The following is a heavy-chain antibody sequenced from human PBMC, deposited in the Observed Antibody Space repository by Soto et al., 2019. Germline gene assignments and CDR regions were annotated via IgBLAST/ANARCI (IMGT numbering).Heavy chain of an antibody. CDR1: GFTFSSYW. J-gene: IGHJ2*01. Sequence: EVQLLESGGGLVQPGGSLRLSCAASGFTFSSYWMHWVRQAPGMGLVWVSRIKSDGTSTIYPDSVKGRFTISRDNAKNTVYLQMSSLRVEDTAVYYCARGSHTAFDLWGRGTLVTVSS. CDR2: IKSDGTST. CDR3: ARGSHTAFDL. V-gene: IGHV3-74*01. D-gene: IGHD5-18*01.